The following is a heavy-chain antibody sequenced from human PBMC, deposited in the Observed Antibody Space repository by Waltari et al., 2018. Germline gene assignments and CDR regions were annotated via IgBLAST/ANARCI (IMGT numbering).Heavy chain of an antibody. CDR2: IKPNSGGT. CDR1: GYTFTGYY. V-gene: IGHV1-2*05. J-gene: IGHJ4*02. D-gene: IGHD1-26*01. Sequence: QVQLVQSGAEVNKPGASVKVACKASGYTFTGYYMHVVRQDTGQGIEWMGRIKPNSGGTNYAQKFQGRVTMTRDTSISTAYMELSRLRSDDTDVYYCATLKWELLSFDYWGQGTLVTVSS. CDR3: ATLKWELLSFDY.